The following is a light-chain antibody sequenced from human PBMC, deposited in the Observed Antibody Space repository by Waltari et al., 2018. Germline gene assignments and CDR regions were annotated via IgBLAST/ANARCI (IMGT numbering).Light chain of an antibody. CDR3: QNYNSAPLA. Sequence: DIQMTQSPSSLSASVGDRVTITCRASQGISNFLAWYQQKPGEIPKLLIHAASTLRSGVPSRFSGSGSGTDFTLTVSSLQPEDVATYYCQNYNSAPLAFGGGTTVEIK. CDR2: AAS. V-gene: IGKV1-27*01. J-gene: IGKJ4*01. CDR1: QGISNF.